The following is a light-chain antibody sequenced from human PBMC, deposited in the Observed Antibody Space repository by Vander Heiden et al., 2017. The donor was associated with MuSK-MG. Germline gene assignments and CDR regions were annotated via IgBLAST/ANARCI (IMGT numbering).Light chain of an antibody. CDR3: QQVNSYPPT. V-gene: IGKV1-13*02. CDR1: QGISSA. CDR2: DAS. Sequence: AIQLTQSPSSLSASVGDRVTITCRASQGISSALDWYQQKPGKAPKLLIYDASSVESGVPSRFSGSGSGTDFTLTISSLQPEDFATYYCQQVNSYPPTFGGGTKVEIK. J-gene: IGKJ4*01.